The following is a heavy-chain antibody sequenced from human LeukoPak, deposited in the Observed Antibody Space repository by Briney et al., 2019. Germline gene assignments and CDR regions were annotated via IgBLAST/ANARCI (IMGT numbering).Heavy chain of an antibody. CDR1: GGSISSGGYS. CDR2: IYYSGST. D-gene: IGHD3-10*01. Sequence: SETLSLTCAVSGGSISSGGYSWRWIRQPPGKGLEWIEYIYYSGSTCYNPSLKSRVTISVDTSKNQFSLKLSSVTAADTAVYYCARALLWFGEDYWGQGTLVTVSS. J-gene: IGHJ4*02. V-gene: IGHV4-30-4*07. CDR3: ARALLWFGEDY.